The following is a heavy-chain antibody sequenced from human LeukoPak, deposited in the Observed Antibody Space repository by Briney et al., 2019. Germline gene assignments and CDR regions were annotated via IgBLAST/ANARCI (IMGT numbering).Heavy chain of an antibody. CDR3: ARDCAPGIAAAGTLFDY. D-gene: IGHD6-13*01. Sequence: GSLRLSCAASGFTFSSYSMNWVRQPPGKGLEWIGSIYYSGSTYYNPSLKSRVTISVDTSKNQFSLKLSSVTAADTAVYYCARDCAPGIAAAGTLFDYWGQGTLVTVSS. CDR2: IYYSGST. CDR1: GFTFSSYS. J-gene: IGHJ4*02. V-gene: IGHV4-39*07.